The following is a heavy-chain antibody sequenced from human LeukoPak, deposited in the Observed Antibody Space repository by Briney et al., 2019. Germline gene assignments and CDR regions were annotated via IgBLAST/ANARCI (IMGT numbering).Heavy chain of an antibody. D-gene: IGHD2-15*01. CDR3: ARETGGYCSGGSCYSVAFAI. Sequence: SETLSLTCTVSGGSISSYYWSWIRQPPGKGLEWIGYIYYSGSTNHNPSLKSRVTISVDTSKNQFSLKLSSVTAADTAVYHWARETGGYCSGGSCYSVAFAIWGQGTMVTVPS. CDR2: IYYSGST. V-gene: IGHV4-59*01. J-gene: IGHJ3*02. CDR1: GGSISSYY.